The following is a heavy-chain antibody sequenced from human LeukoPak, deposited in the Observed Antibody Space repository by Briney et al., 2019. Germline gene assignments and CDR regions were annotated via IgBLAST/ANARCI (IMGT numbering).Heavy chain of an antibody. CDR2: IYSGGST. CDR3: ARGSSSTSCFDY. Sequence: ETLSLTCTVSGGSISSYYWSWIRQPPGKGLEWVSVIYSGGSTYYADSVKGRFTISRDNSKNTLYLQMNSLRAEDTAVYYCARGSSSTSCFDYWGQGTLVTVSS. CDR1: GGSISSYY. V-gene: IGHV3-66*02. J-gene: IGHJ4*02. D-gene: IGHD2-2*01.